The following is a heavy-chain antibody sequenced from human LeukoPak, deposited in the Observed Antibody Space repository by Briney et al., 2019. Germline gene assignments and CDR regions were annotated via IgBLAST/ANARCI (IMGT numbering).Heavy chain of an antibody. V-gene: IGHV3-30*18. D-gene: IGHD6-19*01. Sequence: PGRSLRLSCAASGFTFSSYGMHWVRQAPGKGLEWVAVISYDGSNKYYADSVKGRFTISRDNSKNTVYLQMNSLRAEDTAVYYCVKDMGRGSGWWDWGQGTLVTVFS. J-gene: IGHJ4*02. CDR2: ISYDGSNK. CDR1: GFTFSSYG. CDR3: VKDMGRGSGWWD.